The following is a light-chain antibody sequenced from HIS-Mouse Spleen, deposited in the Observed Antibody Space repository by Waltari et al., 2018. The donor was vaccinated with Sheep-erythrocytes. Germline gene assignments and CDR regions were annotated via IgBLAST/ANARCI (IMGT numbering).Light chain of an antibody. CDR1: SLRSYY. Sequence: SSELTQDPAVSVALGQTVRITCQGDSLRSYYASWYQQKPGQAPVLVIYGKNNPPPGIPERFSGSSSGNTASLTITGAQAEDEADYYCNSRDSSGNHVVFGGGTKLTVL. J-gene: IGLJ2*01. CDR2: GKN. V-gene: IGLV3-19*01. CDR3: NSRDSSGNHVV.